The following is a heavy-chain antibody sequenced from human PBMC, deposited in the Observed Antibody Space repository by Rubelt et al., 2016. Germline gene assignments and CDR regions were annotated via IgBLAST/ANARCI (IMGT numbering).Heavy chain of an antibody. D-gene: IGHD2-2*01. CDR2: INHSGST. CDR1: GGSFSGYY. CDR3: ARKRRVVVPAAVRDRDAFDV. J-gene: IGHJ3*01. V-gene: IGHV4-34*01. Sequence: QVQLQQWGAGLLKPSETLSLTCAVYGGSFSGYYWSWIRQPPGKGLEWIGEINHSGSTNYNTSLKSRVTISVDTSKNKFSLKLSAMTAADTAVYYCARKRRVVVPAAVRDRDAFDVWGQGTMVTVSS.